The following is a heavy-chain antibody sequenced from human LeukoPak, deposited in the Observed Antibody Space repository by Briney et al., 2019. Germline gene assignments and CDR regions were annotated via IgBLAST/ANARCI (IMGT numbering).Heavy chain of an antibody. V-gene: IGHV1-2*04. CDR1: GYTFTGYY. CDR3: ARDWGGGSGSYQAPPYYYYYGMDV. D-gene: IGHD3-10*01. CDR2: INPNSGGT. Sequence: ASVKVSCKASGYTFTGYYMHWVRQAPGQGLEWMGWINPNSGGTNYAQKFQGWVTMTRDTSISTAYMELSRLRSDDTAVYYCARDWGGGSGSYQAPPYYYYYGMDVWGQGTLVTVSS. J-gene: IGHJ6*02.